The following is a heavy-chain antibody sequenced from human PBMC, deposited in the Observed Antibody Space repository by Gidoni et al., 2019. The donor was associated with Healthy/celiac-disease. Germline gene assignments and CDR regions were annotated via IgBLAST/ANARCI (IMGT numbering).Heavy chain of an antibody. CDR1: GFTFSSYE. D-gene: IGHD5-18*01. Sequence: EVQLVESGGGLVQPGGSMRLSCAASGFTFSSYEMNWVRQAPGKGLEWVSYISSSGSTIYYADSVKGRFTISRDNAKNSLYLQMNSLRAEDTAVYYCAREARRLSRTDTAYYFDYWGQGTLVTVSS. CDR3: AREARRLSRTDTAYYFDY. V-gene: IGHV3-48*03. CDR2: ISSSGSTI. J-gene: IGHJ4*02.